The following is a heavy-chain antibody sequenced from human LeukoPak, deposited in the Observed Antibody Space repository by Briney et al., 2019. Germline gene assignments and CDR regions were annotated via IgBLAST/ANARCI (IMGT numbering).Heavy chain of an antibody. V-gene: IGHV3-23*01. CDR1: VFTFSSYA. Sequence: GGSLRLSRAASVFTFSSYAMSWVRQAPGKGLEWVSAISGSGGSPYYADSVKGRFTISRDNSKNTLYLQRNSLRAEDTAVYYCAKDSYSSSWYPLYYIDVWRKGNTVTVSS. D-gene: IGHD6-13*01. CDR3: AKDSYSSSWYPLYYIDV. CDR2: ISGSGGSP. J-gene: IGHJ6*03.